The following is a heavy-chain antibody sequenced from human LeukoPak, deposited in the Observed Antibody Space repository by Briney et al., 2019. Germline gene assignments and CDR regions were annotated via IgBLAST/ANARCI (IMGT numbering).Heavy chain of an antibody. CDR2: ISSNGGST. V-gene: IGHV3-64*01. CDR1: GFTFSSYA. Sequence: GGSLRLSCAASGFTFSSYAMHWVRQAPGKGLEYVSAISSNGGSTYYANSVKGRFTISRDNSKNTLYLQMGSLRAEDMAVYYCARQEEQYFDWLLYGGGFDYWGQGTLVTVSS. CDR3: ARQEEQYFDWLLYGGGFDY. D-gene: IGHD3-9*01. J-gene: IGHJ4*02.